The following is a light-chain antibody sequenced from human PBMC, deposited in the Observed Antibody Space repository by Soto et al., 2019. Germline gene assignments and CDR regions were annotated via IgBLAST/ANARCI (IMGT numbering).Light chain of an antibody. J-gene: IGLJ2*01. CDR1: SSDVGAYKY. CDR3: SSYATGTTLV. Sequence: QSVLTQPASVSGSPGQSITISCTGTSSDVGAYKYVTWHQQSPGKAPKLILFEVINRPSGVSSRFSGSRSGDTASLTISGLHPEDEGYYYCSSYATGTTLVFGGGTKLTVL. V-gene: IGLV2-14*01. CDR2: EVI.